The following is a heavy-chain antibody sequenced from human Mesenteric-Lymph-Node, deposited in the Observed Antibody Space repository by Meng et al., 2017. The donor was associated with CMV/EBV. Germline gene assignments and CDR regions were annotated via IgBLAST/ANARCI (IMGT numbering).Heavy chain of an antibody. CDR3: VKASGGDYYYHYGMDV. CDR2: IIPIFGTA. Sequence: SVKVSCKASGGTFSSYAISWVRQAPGQGLEWMGGIIPIFGTANYAQKFQGRVTITTDESTSTAYMELSRLTYDDTAVYYCVKASGGDYYYHYGMDVWGQGTTVTVSS. CDR1: GGTFSSYA. J-gene: IGHJ6*02. V-gene: IGHV1-69*05. D-gene: IGHD4-17*01.